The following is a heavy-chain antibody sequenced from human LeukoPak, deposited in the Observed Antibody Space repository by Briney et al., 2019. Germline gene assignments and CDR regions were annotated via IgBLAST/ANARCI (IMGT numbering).Heavy chain of an antibody. CDR1: GESVSSYGAA. J-gene: IGHJ5*02. CDR3: ARRLTQYDCFDP. V-gene: IGHV6-1*01. Sequence: SQTLSLTCAISGESVSSYGAAWFWIRQSPSRGLEWLGRTYYRSTWYNDYAVSVRGRITVNPDTSKNQFSLHLNSVTPEDTAVYYCARRLTQYDCFDPWGQGILVTVSS. CDR2: TYYRSTWYN. D-gene: IGHD2-2*01.